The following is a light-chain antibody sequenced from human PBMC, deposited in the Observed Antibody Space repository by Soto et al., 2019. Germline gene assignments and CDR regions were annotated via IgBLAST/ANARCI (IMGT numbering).Light chain of an antibody. J-gene: IGKJ3*01. CDR2: AAS. Sequence: DIQMTQSPSTLSASVGDRVTITCRASQSVRSWLAWYQQKPGQAPKLLIYAASTLQSGVPSRFSGGGSGTEFTLTISSLQPEDFATYYCQQTYSTSPVTFGPGTTVDVK. V-gene: IGKV1-5*01. CDR1: QSVRSW. CDR3: QQTYSTSPVT.